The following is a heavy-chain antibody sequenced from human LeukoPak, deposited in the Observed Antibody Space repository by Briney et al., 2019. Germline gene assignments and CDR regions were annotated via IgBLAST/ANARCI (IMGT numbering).Heavy chain of an antibody. J-gene: IGHJ3*02. Sequence: PGGSLRLSCAASGFTFSSYGMHWVRQAPGKGLEWVAFIRYDGSNKYYADSVKGRFTISRDNSKNTLYLQMNSLRAEDTAVYYCAKDSGLLQLWLLGAFDIWGQGTMVTVSS. CDR3: AKDSGLLQLWLLGAFDI. D-gene: IGHD5-18*01. CDR2: IRYDGSNK. CDR1: GFTFSSYG. V-gene: IGHV3-30*02.